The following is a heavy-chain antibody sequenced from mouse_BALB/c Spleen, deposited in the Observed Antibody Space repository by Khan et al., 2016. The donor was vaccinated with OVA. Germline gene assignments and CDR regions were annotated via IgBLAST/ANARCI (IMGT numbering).Heavy chain of an antibody. J-gene: IGHJ2*01. CDR2: TNHTNGRT. D-gene: IGHD1-1*01. CDR1: GYTFTSYW. CDR3: ARSKKIVATYFDY. V-gene: IGHV1S81*02. Sequence: QVQLQQSGAELVKAGASVKMSCKASGYTFTSYWMHWVKQRLGQGLEWFAETNHTNGRTYYNEKFKSKATLTVDNSSSTAYMLLSGPTFEDSAVYYCARSKKIVATYFDYWGQGTTLTVSS.